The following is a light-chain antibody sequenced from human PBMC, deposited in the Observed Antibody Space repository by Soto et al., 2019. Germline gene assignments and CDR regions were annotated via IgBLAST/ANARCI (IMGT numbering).Light chain of an antibody. V-gene: IGKV3-15*01. CDR3: QPYNKWPLT. CDR2: GAS. CDR1: QSVSSN. Sequence: EIVMTQSPATLSVSPGERATLSCRASQSVSSNLAWYQQKPGQAPSLLSYGASTRATGIPARFSGSGSGTEFTLTISSLQSEYFAVYYCQPYNKWPLTVGGGTKVEIK. J-gene: IGKJ4*01.